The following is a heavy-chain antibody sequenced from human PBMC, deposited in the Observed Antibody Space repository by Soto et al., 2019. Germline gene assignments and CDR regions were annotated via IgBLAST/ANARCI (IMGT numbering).Heavy chain of an antibody. CDR3: ARRYGGKLDY. J-gene: IGHJ4*02. CDR1: GGSISSYY. D-gene: IGHD1-26*01. CDR2: IYYSGGT. Sequence: SETLSLTCTVSGGSISSYYWSWIRQPPGKGLEWIGYIYYSGGTNYNPSLKSRVTISVDSSKNHFSLKLSSVTAADTAVYYCARRYGGKLDYWGQGTLVTVSS. V-gene: IGHV4-59*08.